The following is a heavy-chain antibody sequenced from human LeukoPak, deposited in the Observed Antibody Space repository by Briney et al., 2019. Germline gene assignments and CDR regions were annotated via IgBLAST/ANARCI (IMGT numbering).Heavy chain of an antibody. Sequence: PGGSLRLSCAASGFTFSSYGMHWVRQAPGMGLEWVAFIRYDGSNKYYADSVKGRFTISRDNSKNTLYLQMNSLRAEDTAVYYCAKSGIAAAGTFDYWGQGTLVTVSS. J-gene: IGHJ4*02. CDR2: IRYDGSNK. CDR3: AKSGIAAAGTFDY. V-gene: IGHV3-30*02. CDR1: GFTFSSYG. D-gene: IGHD6-13*01.